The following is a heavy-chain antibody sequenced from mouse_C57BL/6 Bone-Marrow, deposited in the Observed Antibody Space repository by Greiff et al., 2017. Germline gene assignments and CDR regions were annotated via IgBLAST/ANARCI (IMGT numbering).Heavy chain of an antibody. CDR3: AKGRTGFDY. Sequence: QVQLQQSGPELVKPGASVKISCKASGYAFSSSWMNWVKQRPGKGLEWIGRFYPGDGDTNYNGKFKGKATLTADKSSSAAYMQLSMLTSDDSAVYFCAKGRTGFDYWGQGTTLTVSS. CDR2: FYPGDGDT. CDR1: GYAFSSSW. D-gene: IGHD4-1*01. V-gene: IGHV1-82*01. J-gene: IGHJ2*01.